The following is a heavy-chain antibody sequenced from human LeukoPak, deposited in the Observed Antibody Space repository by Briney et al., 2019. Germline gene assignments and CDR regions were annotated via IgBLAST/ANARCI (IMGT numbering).Heavy chain of an antibody. Sequence: ASVKVSCKASGYTFTGYYMHWVRQAPGQGLEWMGWINPNSGDTNYAQKFQARVTVTRDTSISTAYMELSRLRSDDTAVYYCARVGSSGWYVHPTLDYWGQGTLLTVSS. V-gene: IGHV1-2*02. J-gene: IGHJ4*02. CDR3: ARVGSSGWYVHPTLDY. CDR2: INPNSGDT. D-gene: IGHD6-19*01. CDR1: GYTFTGYY.